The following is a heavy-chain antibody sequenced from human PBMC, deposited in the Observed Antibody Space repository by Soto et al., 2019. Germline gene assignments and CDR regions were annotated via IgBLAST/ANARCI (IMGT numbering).Heavy chain of an antibody. V-gene: IGHV3-64D*06. J-gene: IGHJ4*02. CDR1: GFTFSSYA. D-gene: IGHD5-12*01. CDR2: IRGNGDPP. Sequence: GGSLRLSCSATGFTFSSYAMHWVRQAPGKGLEYVSGIRGNGDPPFYADSVKGRFTISRDNSKNTLYLQMSSLSADDTAVYYCVKSRGGNNFDFFDWGQGALVTVSS. CDR3: VKSRGGNNFDFFD.